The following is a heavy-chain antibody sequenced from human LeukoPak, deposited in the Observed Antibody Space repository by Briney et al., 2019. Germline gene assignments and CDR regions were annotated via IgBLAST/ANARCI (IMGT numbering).Heavy chain of an antibody. Sequence: PGGSLRLSCAASGFTFSSYEMNWVRQAPGKGLEWVSYISSSGSTIYYADSVKGRFTISRDNAKNSLYLQMNSLRADDTAVYYCERETYCSGGRCHKGNAFDIWGQGTMVTVSS. D-gene: IGHD2-15*01. V-gene: IGHV3-48*03. CDR1: GFTFSSYE. CDR2: ISSSGSTI. J-gene: IGHJ3*02. CDR3: ERETYCSGGRCHKGNAFDI.